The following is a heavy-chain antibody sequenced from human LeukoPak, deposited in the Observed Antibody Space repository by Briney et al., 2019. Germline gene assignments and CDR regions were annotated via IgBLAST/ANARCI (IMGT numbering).Heavy chain of an antibody. CDR3: ARGPRSHYYYYYMDV. CDR1: GGTFSSYA. J-gene: IGHJ6*03. CDR2: IIPIFGTA. Sequence: SVKVSCKASGGTFSSYAISWVRQAPGQGLEWMGRIIPIFGTANYAQKFQGRVTITTDESTSTAYMELSSLRSEDTAVYYCARGPRSHYYYYYMDVWDKGTTVTVSS. V-gene: IGHV1-69*05.